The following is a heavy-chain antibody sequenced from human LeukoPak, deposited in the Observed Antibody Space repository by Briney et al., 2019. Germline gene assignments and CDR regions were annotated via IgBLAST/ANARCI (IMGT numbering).Heavy chain of an antibody. CDR2: IQSKTDGGTT. Sequence: GGSLRLSCAASGFTFSNTWMNWARQAPGKGLEWVGRIQSKTDGGTTEYAAPVKGRFTISRDDSKTTLYLQMNSLKTEDTAVYYCATLTVRGVINIWGQGTLVTVSS. V-gene: IGHV3-15*01. D-gene: IGHD3-10*01. CDR3: ATLTVRGVINI. J-gene: IGHJ4*02. CDR1: GFTFSNTW.